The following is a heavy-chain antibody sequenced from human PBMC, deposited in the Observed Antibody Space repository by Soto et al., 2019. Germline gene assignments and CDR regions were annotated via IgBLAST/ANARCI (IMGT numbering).Heavy chain of an antibody. CDR1: GGTFSSYA. J-gene: IGHJ5*02. V-gene: IGHV1-69*13. CDR3: ARADYYGSGSYYIWFDP. CDR2: IIPIFGTA. Sequence: SVKVSCKASGGTFSSYAISWVRQAPGQGLEWMGGIIPIFGTANYAQKFQGRVTITADESTSTAYMELSSLRSEDTAVYYCARADYYGSGSYYIWFDPWGQGTLVTVSS. D-gene: IGHD3-10*01.